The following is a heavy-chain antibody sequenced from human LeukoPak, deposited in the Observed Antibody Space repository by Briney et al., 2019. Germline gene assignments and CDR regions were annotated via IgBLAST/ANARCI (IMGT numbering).Heavy chain of an antibody. V-gene: IGHV3-53*05. D-gene: IGHD3-22*01. J-gene: IGHJ4*02. CDR2: IYSGGST. CDR1: GFTVSSNY. CDR3: AKVHQKNHDSSGYYYPFDY. Sequence: GGSLRLSCAASGFTVSSNYMSWVRQAPGKGLEWVSVIYSGGSTYYADSVKGRFTISRDNSKNTLYLQMNSLRAEDTAVYYCAKVHQKNHDSSGYYYPFDYWGQGTLVTVSS.